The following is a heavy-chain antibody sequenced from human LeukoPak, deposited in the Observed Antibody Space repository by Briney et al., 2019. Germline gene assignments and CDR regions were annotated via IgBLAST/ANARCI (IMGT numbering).Heavy chain of an antibody. Sequence: SETLSLTCTVSGGSISSSSYYWGWIRQPPGKGLEWIGSIYYSGSTYYNPSLKSRVTISVDTSKNQFSLKLSSVTAADTAVYYCARDPYTYSSRWYGFDYWGQGTLVTVSS. V-gene: IGHV4-39*07. CDR1: GGSISSSSYY. D-gene: IGHD6-13*01. J-gene: IGHJ4*02. CDR3: ARDPYTYSSRWYGFDY. CDR2: IYYSGST.